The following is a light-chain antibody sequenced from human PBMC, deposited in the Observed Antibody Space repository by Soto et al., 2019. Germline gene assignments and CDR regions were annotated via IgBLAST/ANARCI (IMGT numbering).Light chain of an antibody. Sequence: EVVMPQSPATLSVSPGEGATLSCRASPSVRSTLVWYQQKPGQPPRLLIYDASTMATGIPARFSGSGSGTDFTPTISSLQSEDCALYFCQQCNNWPYTFGLGTKLEIK. CDR2: DAS. CDR1: PSVRST. J-gene: IGKJ2*01. CDR3: QQCNNWPYT. V-gene: IGKV3-15*01.